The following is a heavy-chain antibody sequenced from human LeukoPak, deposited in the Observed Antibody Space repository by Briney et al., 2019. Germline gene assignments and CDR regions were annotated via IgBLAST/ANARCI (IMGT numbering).Heavy chain of an antibody. D-gene: IGHD6-13*01. Sequence: GGSLRLSCAASGFTFSTYWMTWVRQAPGKGLEWVANIKQDGSEKYYVDSVKGRFTISRDNAKNSLYLQMNSLRAEDTALYYCARGSGSSWYFYFDYWGQGTLVTVSS. V-gene: IGHV3-7*03. CDR1: GFTFSTYW. J-gene: IGHJ4*02. CDR2: IKQDGSEK. CDR3: ARGSGSSWYFYFDY.